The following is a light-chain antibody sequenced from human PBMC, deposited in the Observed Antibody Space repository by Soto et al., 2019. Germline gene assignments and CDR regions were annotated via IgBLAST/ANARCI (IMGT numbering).Light chain of an antibody. CDR1: QSISSW. CDR3: XXXXNYCWT. Sequence: DIQLTQSPSTLSASVGDRVTITCPASQSISSWLAWYQQKPGKAPKFLIYKTSNLESGVPSRFSGSGSGTXFTLXIXSXXPDXXXXXXXXXXXNYCWTFGQGTKVEIK. V-gene: IGKV1-5*03. J-gene: IGKJ1*01. CDR2: KTS.